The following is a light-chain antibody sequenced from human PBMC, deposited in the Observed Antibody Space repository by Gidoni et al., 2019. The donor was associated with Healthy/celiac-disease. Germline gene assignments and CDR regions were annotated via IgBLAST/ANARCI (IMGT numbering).Light chain of an antibody. CDR2: GAS. CDR1: QSVSSN. J-gene: IGKJ3*01. V-gene: IGKV3-15*01. CDR3: QQYNNWPFT. Sequence: EIVMTQSPATLSVSPGERATLSCRASQSVSSNLAWYQQKPGQAPRLLNYGASTRATGIPARFSGSGSGTEFTLTISSLQSEDCAVYYCQQYNNWPFTFGPGTKVDIK.